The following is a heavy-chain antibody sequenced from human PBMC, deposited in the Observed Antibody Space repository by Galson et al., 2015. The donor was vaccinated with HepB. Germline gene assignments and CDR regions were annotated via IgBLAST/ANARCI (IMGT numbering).Heavy chain of an antibody. Sequence: LSCAGCGFTLESSTMHWVRQGPGKGVEWVSPISTYGDDTCYADSVKGRFTISRDNSKNTLYLQMDSLRAEDTALYYCAKYLPPSRYFDLWGRGTLVAVSS. CDR2: ISTYGDDT. V-gene: IGHV3-23*01. J-gene: IGHJ2*01. CDR3: AKYLPPSRYFDL. CDR1: GFTLESST. D-gene: IGHD3-9*01.